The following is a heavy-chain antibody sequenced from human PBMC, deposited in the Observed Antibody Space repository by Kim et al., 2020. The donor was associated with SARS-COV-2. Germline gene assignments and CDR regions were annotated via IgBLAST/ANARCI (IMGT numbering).Heavy chain of an antibody. V-gene: IGHV1-69*04. Sequence: SVKVSCKASGGTFSSYAISWVRQAPGQGLEWMGRIIPILGIANYAQKFQGRVTITADKSTSTAYMELSSLRSEDTAVYYCARTREYSYGYSDYGMDVWGQGTTVTVSS. CDR1: GGTFSSYA. D-gene: IGHD5-18*01. CDR3: ARTREYSYGYSDYGMDV. CDR2: IIPILGIA. J-gene: IGHJ6*02.